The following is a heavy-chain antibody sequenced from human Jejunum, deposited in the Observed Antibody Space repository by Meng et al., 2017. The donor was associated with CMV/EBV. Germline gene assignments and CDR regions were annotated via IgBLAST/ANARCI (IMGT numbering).Heavy chain of an antibody. J-gene: IGHJ4*02. V-gene: IGHV3-30*02. CDR2: IRYDGSDD. CDR1: GFTFSDYG. D-gene: IGHD3-10*01. Sequence: VQMGGAGGGAVQPGGSLRLSCAASGFTFSDYGMHWVRQAPGKGLEWVSFIRYDGSDDAYADSVKGRFAISRDNSKNALFLQMDSLRAEDTAMYYCAKDFLSGSLGELWDYWGQGTLVTVSS. CDR3: AKDFLSGSLGELWDY.